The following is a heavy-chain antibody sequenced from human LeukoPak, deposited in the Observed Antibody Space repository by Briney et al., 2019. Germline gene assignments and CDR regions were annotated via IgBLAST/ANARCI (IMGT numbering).Heavy chain of an antibody. CDR1: GFTVSSNY. CDR3: AREFSGYAFDI. V-gene: IGHV3-30*03. J-gene: IGHJ3*02. D-gene: IGHD5-12*01. Sequence: GGSLRLSCAASGFTVSSNYMSWVRLAPGKGLEWVAVISDDGTKKYYADSVQGRFTISRDNSRNTLYLQMNSLRAEDMAVYYCAREFSGYAFDIWGQGTMVTVSS. CDR2: ISDDGTKK.